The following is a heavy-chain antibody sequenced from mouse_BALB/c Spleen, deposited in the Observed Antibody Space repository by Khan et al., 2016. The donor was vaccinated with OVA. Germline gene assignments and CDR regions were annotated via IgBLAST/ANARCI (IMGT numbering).Heavy chain of an antibody. J-gene: IGHJ2*01. V-gene: IGHV3-2*02. CDR2: ISYSGNT. CDR1: GSSITSDYA. Sequence: EVKLLESGPGLVKPSQSLSLTCTVTGSSITSDYAWNWIRQFPANKLEWMGFISYSGNTNYNTSLKSRISITRDTSKNKFFLQLNSVTTEDTATYYCARVYGGDFDYWGQGTTLTVSS. D-gene: IGHD1-1*01. CDR3: ARVYGGDFDY.